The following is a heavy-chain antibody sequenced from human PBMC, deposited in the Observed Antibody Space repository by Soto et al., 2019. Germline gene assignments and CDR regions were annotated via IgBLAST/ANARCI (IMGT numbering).Heavy chain of an antibody. J-gene: IGHJ6*02. CDR1: GGSISSSSYY. D-gene: IGHD2-15*01. CDR3: ARHFSGGSCYDAGYSYGYCYYYGMDV. CDR2: IYYSGST. V-gene: IGHV4-39*01. Sequence: QLQLQESGPGLMKPSETLSLTCTVSGGSISSSSYYWGWIRQPPGKGLEWIGSIYYSGSTYYNPSLKSRVTISVDTSKNQFSLKLSSVTAADTAVYYCARHFSGGSCYDAGYSYGYCYYYGMDVWGQGTTVTVSS.